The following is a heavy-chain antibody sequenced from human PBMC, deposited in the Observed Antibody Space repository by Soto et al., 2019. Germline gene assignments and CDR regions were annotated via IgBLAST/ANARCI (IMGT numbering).Heavy chain of an antibody. CDR3: AKQQLLYDFWSGYPH. J-gene: IGHJ4*02. V-gene: IGHV3-30*18. CDR1: GFTFSNYA. D-gene: IGHD3-3*01. CDR2: ISYDGSNK. Sequence: XGSLRLSCAASGFTFSNYAMHWVRQAPGKGLEWVAVISYDGSNKYYADSVKGRFTISRDNSKNTLYLQMNSLRAEDTAVYYCAKQQLLYDFWSGYPHWGQGTLVTVSS.